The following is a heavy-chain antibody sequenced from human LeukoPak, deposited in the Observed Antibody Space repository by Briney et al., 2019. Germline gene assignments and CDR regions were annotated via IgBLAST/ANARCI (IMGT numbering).Heavy chain of an antibody. CDR2: IYTSGST. Sequence: SETLSLTCTVSGGSISSYYWSWIRQPAGKGLEWIGRIYTSGSTNYNPSLKSRVTMSVDTSKNQFSLKLSSVTAADTAVYYCARGAQTGTVLGNWFDPWGQGTLVTVSS. CDR1: GGSISSYY. V-gene: IGHV4-4*07. CDR3: ARGAQTGTVLGNWFDP. D-gene: IGHD1-1*01. J-gene: IGHJ5*02.